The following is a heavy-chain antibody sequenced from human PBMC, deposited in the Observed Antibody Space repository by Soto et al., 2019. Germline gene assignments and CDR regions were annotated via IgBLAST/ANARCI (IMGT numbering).Heavy chain of an antibody. V-gene: IGHV3-11*01. CDR1: GFTFSDYY. D-gene: IGHD3-22*01. J-gene: IGHJ6*02. Sequence: PGGSLRLSCAASGFTFSDYYMGWIRQAPGKGLEWVSYISSSGSTIYYADSVKGRFTISRDNAKNSLYLQMNSLRAEDTAVYYCASGYYYDSSGYYYGMDVWGQGTTVTVSS. CDR3: ASGYYYDSSGYYYGMDV. CDR2: ISSSGSTI.